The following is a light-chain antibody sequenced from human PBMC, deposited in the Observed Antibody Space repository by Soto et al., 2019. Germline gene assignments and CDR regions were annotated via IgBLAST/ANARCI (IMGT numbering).Light chain of an antibody. CDR2: GAS. J-gene: IGKJ4*01. CDR3: HEYDSSPLT. V-gene: IGKV3-20*01. CDR1: QSVSSSY. Sequence: EIVLTQSPGTLSLSPGERATLSCRASQSVSSSYLAWYQQKPGQAPRLLIYGASSRANGIPDRFSGSVSGTVFTLSISTLEPEDFAVYYCHEYDSSPLTFGVGTMVEIK.